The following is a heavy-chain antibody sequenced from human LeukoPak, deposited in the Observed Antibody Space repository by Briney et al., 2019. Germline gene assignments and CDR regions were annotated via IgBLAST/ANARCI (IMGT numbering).Heavy chain of an antibody. CDR1: GFTFSSYS. CDR3: ARANTNGFTYGNFDY. V-gene: IGHV3-21*01. J-gene: IGHJ4*02. D-gene: IGHD5-18*01. Sequence: GGSLRLFCVASGFTFSSYSVNWVRQAPGKGLEWVSSISPSSSYIYYADSVRGRFTISRDDAKNSLHLQMNSLSAEDTAVYYCARANTNGFTYGNFDYWGQGTLVTVSS. CDR2: ISPSSSYI.